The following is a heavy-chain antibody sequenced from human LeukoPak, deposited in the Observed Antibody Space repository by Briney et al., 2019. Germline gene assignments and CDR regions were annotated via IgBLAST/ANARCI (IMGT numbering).Heavy chain of an antibody. D-gene: IGHD5-12*01. J-gene: IGHJ4*02. CDR2: INPSGGST. CDR3: ARDGRYSGYDPPLSDY. Sequence: ASVKVSCKASGYTFTSYYMHWVRQAPGQGLEWMGIINPSGGSTSYAQKFQGRVTMTRDTSTSTVYMELSSLRSEDTAVYYCARDGRYSGYDPPLSDYWGQGTLVTVSS. V-gene: IGHV1-46*03. CDR1: GYTFTSYY.